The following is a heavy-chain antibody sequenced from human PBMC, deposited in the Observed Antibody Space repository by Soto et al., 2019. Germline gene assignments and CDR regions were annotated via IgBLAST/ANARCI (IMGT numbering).Heavy chain of an antibody. CDR2: IYYSGST. CDR1: GDSISSRNYN. J-gene: IGHJ1*01. CDR3: ARQRASVEAQAYFGV. V-gene: IGHV4-39*01. D-gene: IGHD3-3*01. Sequence: SETLSLTCTVTGDSISSRNYNWGWIRQPPGKGLEWIGSIYYSGSTYNNPSLRSRVSMSIDTSKDQFSLKLKSVTAADTALDFCARQRASVEAQAYFGVWGPGSLVTVSS.